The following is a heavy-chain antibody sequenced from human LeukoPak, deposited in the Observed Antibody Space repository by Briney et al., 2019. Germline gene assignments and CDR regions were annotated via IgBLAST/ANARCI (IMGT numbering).Heavy chain of an antibody. Sequence: SVKVSSKASGGTFSSYAISWVRQAPGQGLEWMGGIIPIFGTANYAQKFQGRVTITADESTSTAYMELSSLRSEDTAVYYCARDRVPMNAFDIWGQGTMVTVSS. CDR3: ARDRVPMNAFDI. J-gene: IGHJ3*02. CDR1: GGTFSSYA. CDR2: IIPIFGTA. V-gene: IGHV1-69*01.